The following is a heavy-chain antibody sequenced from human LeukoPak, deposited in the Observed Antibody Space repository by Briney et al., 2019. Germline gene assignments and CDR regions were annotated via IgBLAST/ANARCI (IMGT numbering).Heavy chain of an antibody. CDR3: ARSIADDAFDI. CDR1: GDSINSLDL. Sequence: SGTLSLTCTVSGDSINSLDLWSWIRQPPGKGLEWIGYIYYSGSTYYNPSLKSRVTISVVTSKNQFSLKLSSVTAADTAVYYCARSIADDAFDIWGQGTMVTVSS. J-gene: IGHJ3*02. V-gene: IGHV4-30-4*01. D-gene: IGHD6-13*01. CDR2: IYYSGST.